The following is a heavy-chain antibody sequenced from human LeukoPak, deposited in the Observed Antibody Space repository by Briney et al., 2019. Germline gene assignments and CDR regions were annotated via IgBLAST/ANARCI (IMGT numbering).Heavy chain of an antibody. D-gene: IGHD3-22*01. CDR1: GGSISSSSYY. CDR3: ARVKYYYDSSGYWIFDY. V-gene: IGHV4-39*07. J-gene: IGHJ4*02. Sequence: PSETLSLTCTVSGGSISSSSYYWGWIRQPPGKGLEWIGSIYYSGSTYYNPSLKSRVTISVDTSKNQFSLKLSSVTAADTAVYYCARVKYYYDSSGYWIFDYWGQGTLVTVSS. CDR2: IYYSGST.